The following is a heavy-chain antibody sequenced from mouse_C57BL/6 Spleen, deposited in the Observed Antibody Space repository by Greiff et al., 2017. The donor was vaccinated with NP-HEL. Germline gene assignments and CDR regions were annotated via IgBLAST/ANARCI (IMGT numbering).Heavy chain of an antibody. CDR2: ISSGGSYT. Sequence: EVKLVESGGDLVKPGGSLKLSCAASGFTFSSYGMSWVRQTPDKRLEWVATISSGGSYTYYPDSVKGRFTISRDNAKNTLYLQMSSLKSEDTAMYYCARLQLTGTGYAMDYWGQGTSVTVSS. CDR3: ARLQLTGTGYAMDY. CDR1: GFTFSSYG. V-gene: IGHV5-6*01. D-gene: IGHD4-1*01. J-gene: IGHJ4*01.